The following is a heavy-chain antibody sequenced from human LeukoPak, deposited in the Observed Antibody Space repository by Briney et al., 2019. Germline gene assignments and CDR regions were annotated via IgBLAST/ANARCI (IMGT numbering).Heavy chain of an antibody. CDR1: GFTVSRNY. CDR2: TYSDGST. V-gene: IGHV3-53*01. Sequence: PGGSLRLSCAASGFTVSRNYMSWVRQAPGRGLEWVSLTYSDGSTSYTESVKGRFTISRDNSKNTLSLQLNSLRAEDTAVYYCARDGGSSTKEPTGAYYYYGMDVWGQGTTVTVSS. J-gene: IGHJ6*02. CDR3: ARDGGSSTKEPTGAYYYYGMDV. D-gene: IGHD1-1*01.